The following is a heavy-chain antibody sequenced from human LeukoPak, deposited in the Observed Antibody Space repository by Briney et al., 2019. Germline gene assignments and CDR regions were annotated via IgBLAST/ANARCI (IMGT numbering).Heavy chain of an antibody. Sequence: PGWALRLSCKASGFTFSTFWMSWVRQAAGKGLEWVANIKYDASEKYYVDSVKGRFIVSRDNTENSLYLQMNSLRDEDTAVYYCARGASVSQWGQGTLVTVSS. CDR2: IKYDASEK. CDR1: GFTFSTFW. CDR3: ARGASVSQ. D-gene: IGHD6-19*01. J-gene: IGHJ4*02. V-gene: IGHV3-7*01.